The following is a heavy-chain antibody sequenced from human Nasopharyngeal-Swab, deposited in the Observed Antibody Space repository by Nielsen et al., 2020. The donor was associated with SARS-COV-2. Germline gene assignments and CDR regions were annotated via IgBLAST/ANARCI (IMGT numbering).Heavy chain of an antibody. D-gene: IGHD2-2*01. CDR2: ISSSSSYI. J-gene: IGHJ6*02. V-gene: IGHV3-21*01. CDR3: ARGAVVVPAAICDYYYGMDV. Sequence: VRQAPGKGLEWVSSISSSSSYIYYADSVKGRFTISRDNAKNTLYLQMNSLRAEDTAVYYCARGAVVVPAAICDYYYGMDVWGQGTTVTVSS.